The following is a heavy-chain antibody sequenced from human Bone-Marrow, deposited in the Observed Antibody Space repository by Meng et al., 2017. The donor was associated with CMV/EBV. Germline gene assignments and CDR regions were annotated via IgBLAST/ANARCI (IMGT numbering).Heavy chain of an antibody. CDR1: GYTFTSYD. D-gene: IGHD2-2*01. J-gene: IGHJ6*01. V-gene: IGHV1-8*03. Sequence: ASVKVSCKASGYTFTSYDINWVRQATGQGLEWMGWMNPNSGNTGYAQKFQGRVTITRNTSISTAYMELSSLRSEDTAVYYCARGKVVVVPAAYSGVHYYYYYGMDVWGQGTTVTGSS. CDR3: ARGKVVVVPAAYSGVHYYYYYGMDV. CDR2: MNPNSGNT.